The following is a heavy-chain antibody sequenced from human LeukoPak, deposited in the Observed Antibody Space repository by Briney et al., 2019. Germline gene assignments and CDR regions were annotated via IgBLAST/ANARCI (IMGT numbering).Heavy chain of an antibody. CDR3: AKVLSAGAGLSYFDY. Sequence: PGGSLRLSCAASGFTLSTYWMNWVRQAPGKGLEWVANIKQDGSETYYMDSVKGRFTISRDNAKNSLYLQMNSLRAEDTAVYYCAKVLSAGAGLSYFDYWGQGTLVTVSS. J-gene: IGHJ4*02. CDR1: GFTLSTYW. V-gene: IGHV3-7*05. CDR2: IKQDGSET. D-gene: IGHD3-16*01.